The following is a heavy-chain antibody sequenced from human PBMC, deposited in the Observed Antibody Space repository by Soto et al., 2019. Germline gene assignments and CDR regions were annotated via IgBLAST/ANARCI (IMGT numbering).Heavy chain of an antibody. V-gene: IGHV3-48*02. J-gene: IGHJ4*02. CDR2: ISSSSSTI. CDR3: ASETAVAQQIKNDY. CDR1: GFTFSSYS. D-gene: IGHD5-18*01. Sequence: EVQLVESGGGLVQPGGSLRLSCAASGFTFSSYSMNWVRQAPGKGLEWVSYISSSSSTIYYADSVKGRFTISRDNAKNSLYLQMNSLRDEDTAVYYCASETAVAQQIKNDYWGQGTLVTVSS.